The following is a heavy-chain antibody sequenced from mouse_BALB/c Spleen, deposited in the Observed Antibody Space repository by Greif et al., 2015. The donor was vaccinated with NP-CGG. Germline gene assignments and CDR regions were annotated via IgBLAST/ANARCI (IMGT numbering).Heavy chain of an antibody. Sequence: EVKVEESGGGLVQPGGSLRLSCATSGFTLTDYYMSWVRQPPGKALEWLGFIRNKANGYTTEYSASVKGRFTISRANSQSSLYLQMNTLRAEDSATYYCARDIVCLLRWYFDVWAQGPRSPSPQ. CDR1: GFTLTDYY. J-gene: IGHJ1*01. CDR2: IRNKANGYTT. V-gene: IGHV7-3*02. D-gene: IGHD1-1*01. CDR3: ARDIVCLLRWYFDV.